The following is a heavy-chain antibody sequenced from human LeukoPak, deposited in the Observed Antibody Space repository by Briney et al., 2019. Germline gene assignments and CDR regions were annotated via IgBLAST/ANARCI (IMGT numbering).Heavy chain of an antibody. Sequence: LSGGSLRLSCAASGFTFDDYAMHWVRHAPGKGREWVSGISWNSGSIGYADSVKGRFTISRDNAKNSLYLQMNSLRAEDMALYYCAKDRGSSGWYSDFDYWGQGTLVTVSS. CDR1: GFTFDDYA. V-gene: IGHV3-9*03. CDR2: ISWNSGSI. D-gene: IGHD6-19*01. J-gene: IGHJ4*02. CDR3: AKDRGSSGWYSDFDY.